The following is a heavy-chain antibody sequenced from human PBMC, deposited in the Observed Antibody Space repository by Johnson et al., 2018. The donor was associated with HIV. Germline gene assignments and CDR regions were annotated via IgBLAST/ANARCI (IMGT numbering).Heavy chain of an antibody. Sequence: QVQLVESGGGVVQPGRSLRLSCAASGFTFSNYGMHWVRQAPGKGLEWVAFISYDGSNKYYADSVKGRFTISRDNSKNTMSLQMNSLRAEDTAIYYCARDYNGVFDVWGQGTLVTVSS. CDR3: ARDYNGVFDV. D-gene: IGHD5-24*01. V-gene: IGHV3-30*19. CDR2: ISYDGSNK. CDR1: GFTFSNYG. J-gene: IGHJ3*01.